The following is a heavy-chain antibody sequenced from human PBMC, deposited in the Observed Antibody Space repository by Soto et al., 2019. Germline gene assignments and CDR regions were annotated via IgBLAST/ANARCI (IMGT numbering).Heavy chain of an antibody. D-gene: IGHD6-13*01. V-gene: IGHV5-10-1*01. CDR3: ARGPAAAGDPYYYGMDV. CDR1: GYSFAGYW. Sequence: ESLKISCKGSGYSFAGYWITWVRQMPGKGLAGMGRIDPSDSYTNYSPSFQGHVPISADKSISTAYLQWSSRKASDTDMYYCARGPAAAGDPYYYGMDVWGQGTTVTVS. J-gene: IGHJ6*02. CDR2: IDPSDSYT.